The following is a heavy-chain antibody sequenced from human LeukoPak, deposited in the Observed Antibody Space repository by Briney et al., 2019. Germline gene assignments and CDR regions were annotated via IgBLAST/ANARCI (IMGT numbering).Heavy chain of an antibody. CDR1: GFTFSSYW. V-gene: IGHV3-74*01. CDR3: ARGKRYGSGSLS. D-gene: IGHD3-10*01. Sequence: GGSLRLSCAASGFTFSSYWMHWVRQAPGKGLVWVSRINSDGSTTNYADSVKGRFTISRDNAKNTLYLQMNSLRAEDTAVYYCARGKRYGSGSLSWGLGTLVTVSS. CDR2: INSDGSTT. J-gene: IGHJ5*02.